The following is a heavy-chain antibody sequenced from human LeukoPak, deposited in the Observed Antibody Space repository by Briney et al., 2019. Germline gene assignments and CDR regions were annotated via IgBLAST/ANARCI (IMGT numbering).Heavy chain of an antibody. Sequence: GGSLRLSCAASGFTFSSYGMHWVRQGPGKGLEWVAVIWYDGSNKYYADSVKGRFTISRDNSKNTLYLQMNSLRAEDTAVYYCARDFAYKKFDYWGQGTLVTVSS. CDR1: GFTFSSYG. V-gene: IGHV3-33*01. J-gene: IGHJ4*02. CDR3: ARDFAYKKFDY. CDR2: IWYDGSNK. D-gene: IGHD2-21*01.